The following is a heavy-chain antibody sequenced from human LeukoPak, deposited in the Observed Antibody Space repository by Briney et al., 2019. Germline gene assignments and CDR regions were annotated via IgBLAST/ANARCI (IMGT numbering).Heavy chain of an antibody. CDR2: ITGSSSPI. V-gene: IGHV3-21*05. CDR1: GFTFSTYS. J-gene: IGHJ4*02. D-gene: IGHD3-22*01. CDR3: ARDRGSSGYYYGGLDY. Sequence: GGSLILSCAASGFTFSTYSMNWVRQAPGKGLEWVSYITGSSSPIYYADPVKGRFTISRDNAKNSLYLQMNSLRAEDTAVYYCARDRGSSGYYYGGLDYWGQGTLVTVSS.